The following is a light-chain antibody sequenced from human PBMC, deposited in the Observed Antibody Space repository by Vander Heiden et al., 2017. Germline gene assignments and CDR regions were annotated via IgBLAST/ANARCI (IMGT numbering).Light chain of an antibody. J-gene: IGKJ1*01. Sequence: EIVLTQSPGTLSLSPGERATLSCRASQSVSSSYLAWYQQKPGQAPRLLIYSASSRATGIPDRFSGSGSGTDFTLTISRLEPDDFAVYYCQQYGGSPRTFGQGTKVEIK. CDR2: SAS. CDR3: QQYGGSPRT. CDR1: QSVSSSY. V-gene: IGKV3-20*01.